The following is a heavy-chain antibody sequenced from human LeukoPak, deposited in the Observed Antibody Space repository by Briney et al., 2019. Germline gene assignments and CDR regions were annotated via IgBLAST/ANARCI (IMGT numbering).Heavy chain of an antibody. CDR2: INPNSGGT. D-gene: IGHD3-10*01. Sequence: GASVKVSCKASGYTFSGYYMHWVRQAPGQGLEWMGWINPNSGGTYYAQKFQGRVTMTRDTSISTAYMELSRLRSDDTAVYYCARETPYGSGSYPFDYWGQGTLVTVSS. CDR3: ARETPYGSGSYPFDY. V-gene: IGHV1-2*02. CDR1: GYTFSGYY. J-gene: IGHJ4*02.